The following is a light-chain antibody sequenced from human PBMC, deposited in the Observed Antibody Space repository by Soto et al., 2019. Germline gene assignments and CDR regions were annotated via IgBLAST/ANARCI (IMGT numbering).Light chain of an antibody. CDR2: EAS. V-gene: IGKV1-5*03. CDR3: QQYNNFWT. CDR1: QSVNIW. J-gene: IGKJ1*01. Sequence: DIQMTQFPSALSASVGDRVTITCRASQSVNIWLAWYQQKPGKAPKLLISEASTVETGVPARFSGSGSGTQFTRTISSLQPDDLATYYCQQYNNFWTCGQGTKVQIK.